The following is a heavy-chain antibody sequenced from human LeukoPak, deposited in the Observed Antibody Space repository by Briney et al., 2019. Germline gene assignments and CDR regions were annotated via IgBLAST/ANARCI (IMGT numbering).Heavy chain of an antibody. CDR2: ISSSGSTI. Sequence: GGSLRLSCAASGFTFSDYYMSWIRQAPGKGLEWVSYISSSGSTIYYADSVKGRFTISRDNAKNSLYLQMNSLRAEDTAVYYCARAGAYDFWSGYYSINWFDPWGQGTLVTVSS. CDR1: GFTFSDYY. V-gene: IGHV3-11*04. J-gene: IGHJ5*02. D-gene: IGHD3-3*01. CDR3: ARAGAYDFWSGYYSINWFDP.